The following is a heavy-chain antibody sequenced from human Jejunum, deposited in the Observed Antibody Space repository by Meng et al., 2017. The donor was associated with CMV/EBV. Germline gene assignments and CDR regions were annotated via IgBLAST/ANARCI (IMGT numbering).Heavy chain of an antibody. CDR3: ARGWDFDY. CDR1: GFTFSNYY. Sequence: LCRSCAASGFTFSNYYMSWIRQAPGKGLERLSYIGNGGSTIYYADSVKGRFTISRDNPKNSLYLQMNSLRAEDTAVYYCARGWDFDYWGQGTLVTVSS. CDR2: IGNGGSTI. D-gene: IGHD1-26*01. J-gene: IGHJ4*02. V-gene: IGHV3-11*01.